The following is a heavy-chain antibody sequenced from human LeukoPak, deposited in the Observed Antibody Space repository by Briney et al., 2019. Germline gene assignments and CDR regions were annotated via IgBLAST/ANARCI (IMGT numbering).Heavy chain of an antibody. J-gene: IGHJ4*02. V-gene: IGHV4-61*01. CDR3: ARESGDQYFDY. D-gene: IGHD4-17*01. CDR2: IYYSGST. CDR1: GGSVSSNTYY. Sequence: SETLSLTCTVSGGSVSSNTYYWSWIRQPPGNGLEWIGYIYYSGSTNYNPSLKSRVTISVDMSKNQFSLKLNSITAADTAVYYCARESGDQYFDYWGQGTLVTVSS.